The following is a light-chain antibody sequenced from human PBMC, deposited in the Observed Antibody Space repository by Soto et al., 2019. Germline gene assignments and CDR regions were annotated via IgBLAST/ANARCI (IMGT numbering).Light chain of an antibody. CDR2: GAS. J-gene: IGKJ1*01. CDR1: QSVSSN. CDR3: QHYNNWPPAWT. Sequence: EIVMTQSPATLSVSPGERATLSCRASQSVSSNLAWYQQKPGQAPRLLIYGASTRATGIPARFSGSESGTEFTLTISSLQSEDFAVYYCQHYNNWPPAWTVGQGTKVEIK. V-gene: IGKV3-15*01.